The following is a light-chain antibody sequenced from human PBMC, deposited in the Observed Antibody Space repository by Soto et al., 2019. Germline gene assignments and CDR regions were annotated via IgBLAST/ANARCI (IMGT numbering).Light chain of an antibody. V-gene: IGKV1-33*01. CDR2: DAS. CDR1: QYISNF. Sequence: DIQMTRSPSSLSASVGDRVTISCQASQYISNFLNWYQQKPGKAPKLLIYDASNLETGVPSRFSGSGSGTDFTFTISSLQPEDIAIYYCQQNDNFPLTFGGGTKV. CDR3: QQNDNFPLT. J-gene: IGKJ4*01.